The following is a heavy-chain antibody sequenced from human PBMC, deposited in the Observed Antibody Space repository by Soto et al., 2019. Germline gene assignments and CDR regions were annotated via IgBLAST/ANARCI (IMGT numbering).Heavy chain of an antibody. J-gene: IGHJ4*02. V-gene: IGHV3-23*01. Sequence: GGSLRLSCAASGFTVSSNYMSWVRQAPGKGLEWVSAISGSGGSTYYADSVKGRFTISRDNSKNTLYLQMNSLRAEDTAVYYCAGTRPPFDYWGQGTLVTVSS. D-gene: IGHD1-1*01. CDR1: GFTVSSNY. CDR2: ISGSGGST. CDR3: AGTRPPFDY.